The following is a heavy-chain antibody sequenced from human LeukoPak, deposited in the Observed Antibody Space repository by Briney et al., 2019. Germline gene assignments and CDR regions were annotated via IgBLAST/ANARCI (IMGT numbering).Heavy chain of an antibody. D-gene: IGHD3-10*01. CDR3: ARVNVTMVRGVIISGWFDP. Sequence: ASVKVSCKASGGTFSSYAISWVRQAPGQGLEWMGRIIPILGIANYAQKFQGRVTITADKSTSTAYMELSSLRSEDTAVYYCARVNVTMVRGVIISGWFDPWGQGTLVTVSS. CDR1: GGTFSSYA. J-gene: IGHJ5*02. CDR2: IIPILGIA. V-gene: IGHV1-69*04.